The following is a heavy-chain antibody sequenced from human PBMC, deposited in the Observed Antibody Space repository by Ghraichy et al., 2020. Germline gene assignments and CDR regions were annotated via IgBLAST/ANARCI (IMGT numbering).Heavy chain of an antibody. V-gene: IGHV3-23*01. CDR3: AKVGTGSTWYTPFYFDL. CDR2: ISGSGGST. Sequence: GGSLRLSCAASGFTFRSHAMSWVRQAPGKGLKCVSGISGSGGSTYHADSVKGRFTISRDNSKNTVYLQMNNLRAEDTAVYYCAKVGTGSTWYTPFYFDLWGRGTLVTVSS. CDR1: GFTFRSHA. J-gene: IGHJ2*01. D-gene: IGHD6-13*01.